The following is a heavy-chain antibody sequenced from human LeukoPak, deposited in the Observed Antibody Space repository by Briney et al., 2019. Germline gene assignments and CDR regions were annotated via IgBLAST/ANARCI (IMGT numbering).Heavy chain of an antibody. CDR2: ISWNSGGI. V-gene: IGHV3-9*01. CDR1: EFTFDDYA. J-gene: IGHJ6*03. CDR3: AKGHGWEASYYYYYMDV. D-gene: IGHD1-26*01. Sequence: PGGSLRLSCAASEFTFDDYAMHWVRQAPGKGLEWVSGISWNSGGIGYADSVKGRFTISRDNAKNSLYLQMNSLRAEDTAVYYCAKGHGWEASYYYYYMDVWGKGTTVTISS.